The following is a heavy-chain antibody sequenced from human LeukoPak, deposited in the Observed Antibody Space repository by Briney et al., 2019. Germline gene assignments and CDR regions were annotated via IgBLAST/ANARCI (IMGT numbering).Heavy chain of an antibody. CDR1: GGSVSSGSYY. J-gene: IGHJ3*02. V-gene: IGHV4-61*01. Sequence: PSETLSLTCTVSGGSVSSGSYYWSWIRQPPGKGLEWIGYSYYSGSTNYNPSLKSRVTISVDTSKNQFSLKLSSVTAADTAVYYCAANPPLPTRYCSGGSCYSDAFDIWGQGTMVTVSS. CDR3: AANPPLPTRYCSGGSCYSDAFDI. D-gene: IGHD2-15*01. CDR2: SYYSGST.